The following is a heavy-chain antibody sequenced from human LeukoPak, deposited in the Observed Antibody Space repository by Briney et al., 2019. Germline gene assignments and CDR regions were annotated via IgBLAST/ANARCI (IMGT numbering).Heavy chain of an antibody. D-gene: IGHD6-13*01. CDR1: GGSISSY. CDR2: IYGSGTT. V-gene: IGHV4-4*07. Sequence: SETLSLTCTVSGGSISSYWSWIRQPAGKGLEWIGRIYGSGTTTYNPSLKSRVSMSIDTSKNHFSLKLSSVTAADTAVYYCARLRAPYSSSWYPSYYYYYYMDVWGKGTTVTISS. CDR3: ARLRAPYSSSWYPSYYYYYYMDV. J-gene: IGHJ6*03.